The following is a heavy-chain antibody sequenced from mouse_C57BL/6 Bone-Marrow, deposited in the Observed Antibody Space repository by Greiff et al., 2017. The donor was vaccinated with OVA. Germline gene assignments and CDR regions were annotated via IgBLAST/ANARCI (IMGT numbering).Heavy chain of an antibody. Sequence: EVKLVESGEGLVKPGGSLKLSCAASGFTFSSYAMSWVRQTPEKRLEWVAYISSGGDYIYYADTVKGRFTISRGNARNTLYLQMSSLKSEDTAMYYCTRDTLWSAWFAYWGQGTLVTVSA. J-gene: IGHJ3*01. CDR3: TRDTLWSAWFAY. D-gene: IGHD1-1*02. CDR2: ISSGGDYI. CDR1: GFTFSSYA. V-gene: IGHV5-9-1*02.